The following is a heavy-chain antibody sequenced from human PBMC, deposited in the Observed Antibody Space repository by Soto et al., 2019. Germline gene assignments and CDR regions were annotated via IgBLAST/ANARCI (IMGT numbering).Heavy chain of an antibody. J-gene: IGHJ4*02. CDR1: GGSITSSNW. D-gene: IGHD2-2*01. CDR2: IYHSGST. CDR3: AMVVPAATYFDY. Sequence: EALSVTCAVSGGSITSSNWWSCVRQPPGKGLEWLGEIYHSGSTNHNPSLKSRVTISVDNSKNQFSLKLSSVTAADTAVYYCAMVVPAATYFDYWGQGARVTVSS. V-gene: IGHV4-4*02.